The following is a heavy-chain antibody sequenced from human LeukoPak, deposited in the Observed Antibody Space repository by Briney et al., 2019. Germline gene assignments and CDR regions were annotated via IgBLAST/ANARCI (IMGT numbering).Heavy chain of an antibody. V-gene: IGHV3-64*01. CDR1: GFTFSSYA. CDR2: TSSNGGST. Sequence: GGSLRLSCAGSGFTFSSYAMHWVRQAPGKGLEYVSGTSSNGGSTYHANSVKGRFTISRDNSKNTLYLQMNSLGAEDTAVYYCAKDWATVSYWGQGTLVTVSP. J-gene: IGHJ4*02. D-gene: IGHD4-17*01. CDR3: AKDWATVSY.